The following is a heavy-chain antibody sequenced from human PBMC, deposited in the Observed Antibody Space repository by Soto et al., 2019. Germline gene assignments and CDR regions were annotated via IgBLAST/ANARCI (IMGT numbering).Heavy chain of an antibody. CDR2: IKQDGSEK. J-gene: IGHJ6*02. D-gene: IGHD1-26*01. CDR1: GFTFSSYW. Sequence: GGSLRLSCAASGFTFSSYWMSWFRQGPGKGLEWVANIKQDGSEKYYVDSVKGRFTISRDNAKNSLYLQMNSLRAEDTAVYYCARTSGSYYVPSGYYGMDVWGQGTTVTVSS. V-gene: IGHV3-7*05. CDR3: ARTSGSYYVPSGYYGMDV.